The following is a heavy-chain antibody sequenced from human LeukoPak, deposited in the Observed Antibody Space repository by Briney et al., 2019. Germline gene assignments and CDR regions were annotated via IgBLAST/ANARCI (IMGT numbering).Heavy chain of an antibody. CDR3: AKGVSRGVDPTGLEY. CDR2: ISGSGGST. CDR1: GFTFSSYA. V-gene: IGHV3-23*01. D-gene: IGHD1-1*01. Sequence: GGSLRLSCAASGFTFSSYAMSWVRQAPGKGLEWVSAISGSGGSTYYADSVKGRFTISRDNSKNTLFLQTNSMRPEDTAVYYCAKGVSRGVDPTGLEYWGQGTLVTVSS. J-gene: IGHJ4*02.